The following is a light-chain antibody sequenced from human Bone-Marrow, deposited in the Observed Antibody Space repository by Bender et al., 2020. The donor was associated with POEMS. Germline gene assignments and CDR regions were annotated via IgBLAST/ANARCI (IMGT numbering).Light chain of an antibody. J-gene: IGLJ3*02. V-gene: IGLV2-14*01. Sequence: QSALTQPASVSGSPGQSITVSCTGTSSDVGGFHYVSWYQQHPGKAPKLIISEVSNRPSGVSGRFSGSKSGNTASLTISGLQADDEANYHCSSYATGTTVVFGGGTKLTVL. CDR3: SSYATGTTVV. CDR2: EVS. CDR1: SSDVGGFHY.